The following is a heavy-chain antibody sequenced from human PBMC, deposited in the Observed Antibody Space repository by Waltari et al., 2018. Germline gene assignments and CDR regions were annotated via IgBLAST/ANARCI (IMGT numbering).Heavy chain of an antibody. CDR3: ARDGLGAPPGDDY. J-gene: IGHJ4*02. CDR1: GFTFSSYE. CDR2: ISSSGSTI. Sequence: EVQLVESGGGLVQPGGSLRLSCAASGFTFSSYEMNWVRQAPGKGLEWVSYISSSGSTIYYADSVKGRFTVSRDNSQYALYLHMTDLRAEDTAVYFCARDGLGAPPGDDYWGRGTLVTVSS. D-gene: IGHD1-26*01. V-gene: IGHV3-48*03.